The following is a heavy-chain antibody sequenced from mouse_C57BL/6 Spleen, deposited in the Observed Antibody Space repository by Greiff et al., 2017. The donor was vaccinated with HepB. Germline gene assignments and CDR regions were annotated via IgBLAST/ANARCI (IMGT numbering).Heavy chain of an antibody. Sequence: EVHLVESGGGLVKPGGSLKLSCAASGFTFSDYGMHWVRQAPEKGLEWVAYISSGSSTIYYADTVKGRFTISRDNAKNTLFLQMTSLRSEDTAMYYCARDSSGYIYAMDYWGQGTSVTVSS. CDR1: GFTFSDYG. J-gene: IGHJ4*01. D-gene: IGHD3-2*02. CDR3: ARDSSGYIYAMDY. CDR2: ISSGSSTI. V-gene: IGHV5-17*01.